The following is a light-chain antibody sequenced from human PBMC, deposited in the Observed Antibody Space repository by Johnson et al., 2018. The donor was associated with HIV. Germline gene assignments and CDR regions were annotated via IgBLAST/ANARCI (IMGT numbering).Light chain of an antibody. CDR2: DNN. Sequence: QSVLTQPPSVSAAPGQKVTISCSGSSSNIGNNYVSWYQQLPGTAPKLLIYDNNKRPSGIPDRFSGSKSGTSATLGITRLQPGDEADYYCGTWDSSLSAGVFGTGTKVTVL. J-gene: IGLJ1*01. CDR1: SSNIGNNY. V-gene: IGLV1-51*01. CDR3: GTWDSSLSAGV.